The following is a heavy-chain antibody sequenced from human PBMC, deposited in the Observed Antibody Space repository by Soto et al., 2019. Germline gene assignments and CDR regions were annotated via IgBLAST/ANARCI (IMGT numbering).Heavy chain of an antibody. CDR2: IGGGGSDT. J-gene: IGHJ5*01. CDR3: AKDAVPFNGQWDWFDS. D-gene: IGHD1-26*01. Sequence: DVQLLESGGGLVQPGGSLRLSCAASGFIFSDYAMTWVRQAPGKGLEWVSGIGGGGSDTYYVDSVKGRFTISRDNSKNTLYLQMNSLRAEDTDLYYCAKDAVPFNGQWDWFDSWGQGTLVTVSS. CDR1: GFIFSDYA. V-gene: IGHV3-23*01.